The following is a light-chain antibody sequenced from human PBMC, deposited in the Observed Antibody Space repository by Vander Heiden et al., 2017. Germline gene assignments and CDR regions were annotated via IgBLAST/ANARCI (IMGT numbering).Light chain of an antibody. CDR1: SGSIASNY. V-gene: IGLV6-57*01. CDR2: EDN. J-gene: IGLJ3*02. CDR3: QSYDSSNWV. Sequence: GKTVTISCTRSSGSIASNYVQWYQQRPGSSPTTVIYEDNQRPSGVPDRFSGSIDSSSNSASLTISGLKTEDEDDYYCQSYDSSNWVFGGGTKLTVL.